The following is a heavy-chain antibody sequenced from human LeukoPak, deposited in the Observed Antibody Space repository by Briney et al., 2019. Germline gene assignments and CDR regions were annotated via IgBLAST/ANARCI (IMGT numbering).Heavy chain of an antibody. D-gene: IGHD1-26*01. J-gene: IGHJ4*02. V-gene: IGHV4-38-2*02. Sequence: SETLSLTCTVSGYSIGSGYYWDWIRQTPGKGLEWVGSIHHSGATYYNPSLKSRVTISMDSPRDQFSLTQSSATAADTALYFCARHPPRPTWDFDYWGQGTLVIVSS. CDR1: GYSIGSGYY. CDR2: IHHSGAT. CDR3: ARHPPRPTWDFDY.